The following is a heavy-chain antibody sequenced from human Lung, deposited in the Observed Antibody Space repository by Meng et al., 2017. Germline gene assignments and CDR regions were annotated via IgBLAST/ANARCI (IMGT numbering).Heavy chain of an antibody. V-gene: IGHV4-30-4*01. CDR2: IYNSGST. CDR1: GGSISSSNYY. Sequence: QGQRQAAAPGLVKPLPPPSLTCTVSGGSISSSNYYWSWIRQPPGKGLEWSGHIYNSGSTYYNPSLKSRITISVDTSKNQFSLKLSSVTAADTAVYYCARGQKGYFDLWGRGTLVTVSS. J-gene: IGHJ2*01. CDR3: ARGQKGYFDL.